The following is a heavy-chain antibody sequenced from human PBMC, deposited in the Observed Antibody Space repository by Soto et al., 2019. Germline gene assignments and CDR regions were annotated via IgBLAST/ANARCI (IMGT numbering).Heavy chain of an antibody. CDR1: GFTFSSYA. Sequence: GGSLRLSCAASGFTFSSYAMHWVRQAPGKGLEWVAVISYDGSNKYYADSVKGRFTISRDNSKNTLYLQMNSLRAEDTAVYYCARDQHSPLPFPQPDFDYWGQGTLVTVSS. D-gene: IGHD3-16*01. V-gene: IGHV3-30-3*01. CDR2: ISYDGSNK. J-gene: IGHJ4*02. CDR3: ARDQHSPLPFPQPDFDY.